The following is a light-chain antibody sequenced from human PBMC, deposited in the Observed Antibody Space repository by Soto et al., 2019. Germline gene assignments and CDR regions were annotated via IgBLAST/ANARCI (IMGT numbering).Light chain of an antibody. Sequence: DIQMTQSPSTLSASVGDRVTITCRASQSINNWLAWYQQKPGKAPKLLIYKASTLESGVPSRFRSSGSGTEFTLPISSLQPDDFATYYCQQHYSYPRTFGQGTKVEIK. J-gene: IGKJ1*01. CDR3: QQHYSYPRT. CDR1: QSINNW. V-gene: IGKV1-5*03. CDR2: KAS.